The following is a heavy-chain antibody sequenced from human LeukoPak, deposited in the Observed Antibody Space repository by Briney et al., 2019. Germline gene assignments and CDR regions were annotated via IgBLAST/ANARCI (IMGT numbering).Heavy chain of an antibody. V-gene: IGHV1-2*02. D-gene: IGHD2-21*01. CDR3: ARVANKTYGY. CDR2: INPNSGGT. CDR1: GYTFTGYY. Sequence: ASVKVSCKASGYTFTGYYMHWVRQAPGQGLEWMGWINPNSGGTNYAQKFRGRVTMTRDTSISTAYMELSRLRSDDTAVYYCARVANKTYGYWGQGTLVTVSS. J-gene: IGHJ4*02.